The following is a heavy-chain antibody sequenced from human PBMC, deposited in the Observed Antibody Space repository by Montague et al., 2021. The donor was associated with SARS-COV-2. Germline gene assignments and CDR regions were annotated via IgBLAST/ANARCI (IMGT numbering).Heavy chain of an antibody. CDR3: AKDPKYNTPSAFDI. CDR1: GFTFATYA. D-gene: IGHD1-14*01. CDR2: ISGSGDGT. V-gene: IGHV3-23*01. Sequence: SLRLSCAASGFTFATYAMNWVRQAPGKGLEWVSGISGSGDGTYYADSVNGRFTVSRDSSKNTLYLQMNSLRLEDTAVYYCAKDPKYNTPSAFDIWGQGTMVTVSS. J-gene: IGHJ3*02.